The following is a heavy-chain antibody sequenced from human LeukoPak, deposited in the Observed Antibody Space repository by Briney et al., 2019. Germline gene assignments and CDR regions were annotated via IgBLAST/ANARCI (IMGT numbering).Heavy chain of an antibody. V-gene: IGHV1-2*02. CDR2: INPNSGGT. CDR3: ASEGWEFTRGFFDY. Sequence: APVTVSFTASGYTFTGYYMHWVRQAPGQGLEWMGWINPNSGGTNYAQKFQGRVTMTRDMSTRTVYMEMSSLRSEDTAVYYCASEGWEFTRGFFDYWGQGTLVTVSS. J-gene: IGHJ4*02. CDR1: GYTFTGYY. D-gene: IGHD1-26*01.